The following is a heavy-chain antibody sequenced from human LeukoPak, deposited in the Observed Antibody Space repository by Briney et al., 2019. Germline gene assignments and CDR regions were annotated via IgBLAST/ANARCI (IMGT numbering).Heavy chain of an antibody. Sequence: GGSLRLSCAASGFTFSSYVMHWVRQAPGKGLEWVAVMSYDGSNKHYGDSVKGRFTISRDNSKNTLYLQMNSLRAEDTAVYYCARDSSGNGEDGMDVWGKGTTVTVSS. CDR1: GFTFSSYV. CDR3: ARDSSGNGEDGMDV. CDR2: MSYDGSNK. V-gene: IGHV3-30*03. J-gene: IGHJ6*04. D-gene: IGHD3-10*01.